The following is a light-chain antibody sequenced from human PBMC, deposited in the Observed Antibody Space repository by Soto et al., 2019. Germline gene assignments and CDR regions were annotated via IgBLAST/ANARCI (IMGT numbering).Light chain of an antibody. J-gene: IGLJ1*01. Sequence: QSVLTQPPSASGSPGQSVSISCTGTSSDVGGYNYVSWYQQHPGKVPKLITYEVNKRPSGVPDRFSGSKSGNTASLTVTGLQAEDEADYYCTSYAGGNNVFGTGTKVTVL. CDR1: SSDVGGYNY. CDR2: EVN. CDR3: TSYAGGNNV. V-gene: IGLV2-8*01.